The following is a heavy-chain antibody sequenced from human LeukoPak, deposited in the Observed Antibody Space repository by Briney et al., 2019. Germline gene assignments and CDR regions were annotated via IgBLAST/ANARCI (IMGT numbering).Heavy chain of an antibody. CDR1: GSSISSYY. D-gene: IGHD6-19*01. J-gene: IGHJ4*02. V-gene: IGHV4-59*08. CDR3: ARRAFSSGCYYFDY. CDR2: IYYSGST. Sequence: SETLSLTCTVSGSSISSYYWSWIRQPPGKGLEWIGYIYYSGSTNYNPSLKSRVTISVDTSKNQFSLRLSSVTAADTAVYYCARRAFSSGCYYFDYWGQGTLVTVSS.